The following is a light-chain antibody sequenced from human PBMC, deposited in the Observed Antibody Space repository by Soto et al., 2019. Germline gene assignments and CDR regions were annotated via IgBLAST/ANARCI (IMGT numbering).Light chain of an antibody. J-gene: IGKJ1*01. CDR3: QQYGSSPRT. CDR2: GAS. CDR1: QSVSSSY. Sequence: EIVLTQSPGTLSLSPGEIATLSCRASQSVSSSYLAWYQQKPGQAPRLLIYGASSRATGIPDRFSGSGSGTDFTLTISRQEPEDFAVYYCQQYGSSPRTFGQGTKVEIK. V-gene: IGKV3-20*01.